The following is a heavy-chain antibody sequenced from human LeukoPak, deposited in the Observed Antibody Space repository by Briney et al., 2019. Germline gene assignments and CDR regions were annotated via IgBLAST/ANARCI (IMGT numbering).Heavy chain of an antibody. J-gene: IGHJ4*02. CDR3: ARGGGYDSSGRGDY. V-gene: IGHV1-8*02. D-gene: IGHD3-22*01. Sequence: ASVKVSCKASGYTFTSYGISWVRQAPGQGLEWMGWMNPNSGNTGYAQKFQGRVTMTRNTSISAAYMELSSLRSEDAAVYYCARGGGYDSSGRGDYWGQGTLVTVSS. CDR1: GYTFTSYG. CDR2: MNPNSGNT.